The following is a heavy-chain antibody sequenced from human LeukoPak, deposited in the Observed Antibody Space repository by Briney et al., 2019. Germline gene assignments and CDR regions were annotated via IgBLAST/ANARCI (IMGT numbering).Heavy chain of an antibody. D-gene: IGHD6-19*01. J-gene: IGHJ4*02. CDR3: ARALGGTTGMNDY. CDR1: GFTFSSYA. V-gene: IGHV3-64*01. Sequence: GGSLRLSCAASGFTFSSYAMHWVRHAPGKGLEYVSAISSNGGSTYYANSVKGRFTISRDNSKNTLYLQMGSLRAEDMAVYYCARALGGTTGMNDYWGQGTLVTVSS. CDR2: ISSNGGST.